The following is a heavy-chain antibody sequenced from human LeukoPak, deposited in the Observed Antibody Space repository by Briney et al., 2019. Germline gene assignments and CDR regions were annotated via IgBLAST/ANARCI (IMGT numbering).Heavy chain of an antibody. J-gene: IGHJ3*02. D-gene: IGHD1-1*01. V-gene: IGHV1-8*03. CDR1: GYTFTSYD. CDR2: MNPNSGNT. Sequence: ASVKVSCKASGYTFTSYDINWVRQATGQGLEWMGWMNPNSGNTGYAQKFQGRVTITRNTSISTAYMELSSLRSEGTAVYYCARERPWNDGAFDIWGQGTMVTVSS. CDR3: ARERPWNDGAFDI.